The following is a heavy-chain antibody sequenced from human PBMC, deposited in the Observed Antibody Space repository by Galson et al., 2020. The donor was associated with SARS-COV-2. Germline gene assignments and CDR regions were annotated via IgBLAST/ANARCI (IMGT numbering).Heavy chain of an antibody. Sequence: ESLKISCAASGFTFSSFWMHWVRQAPGKGPVWVSRINLDGSGTSYADSVEGRFTISRDNAKNTLHLQMNSLRAEDTAMYYCVRDRPTGWFTDYWGQGTLVTVSS. V-gene: IGHV3-74*01. J-gene: IGHJ4*02. CDR3: VRDRPTGWFTDY. D-gene: IGHD6-19*01. CDR1: GFTFSSFW. CDR2: INLDGSGT.